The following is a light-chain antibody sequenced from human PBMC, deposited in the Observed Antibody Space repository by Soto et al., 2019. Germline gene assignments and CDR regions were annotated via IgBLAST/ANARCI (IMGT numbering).Light chain of an antibody. CDR1: SSNIGAGYD. V-gene: IGLV1-40*01. Sequence: QSVLTQPPSVSGAPGQRVTISCTGSSSNIGAGYDVHWYQQLPGTAPKLLIYGNNNRPSGVPDRFSGSKSGTSGSLAITGLQAGDEADYYCQSYDSSMSVSVFGGGTKLTVL. J-gene: IGLJ3*02. CDR3: QSYDSSMSVSV. CDR2: GNN.